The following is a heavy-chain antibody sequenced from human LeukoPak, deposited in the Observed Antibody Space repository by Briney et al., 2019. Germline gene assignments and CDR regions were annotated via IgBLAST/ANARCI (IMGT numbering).Heavy chain of an antibody. Sequence: SETLSLTCTVSGGSISSSSYYWGWIRQPPGKGLEWIGSIYYSGSTYYNPSLKSRVTISVDTSKNQFSLKLSSVTAADTAVYYCARSSGYHEDYFDYWGQGTLVTVSS. D-gene: IGHD3-22*01. CDR3: ARSSGYHEDYFDY. CDR1: GGSISSSSYY. CDR2: IYYSGST. V-gene: IGHV4-39*01. J-gene: IGHJ4*02.